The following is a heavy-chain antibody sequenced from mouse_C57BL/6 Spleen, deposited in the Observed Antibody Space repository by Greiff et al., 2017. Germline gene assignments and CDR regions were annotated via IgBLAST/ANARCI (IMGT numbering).Heavy chain of an antibody. CDR1: GYAFSSYW. CDR3: ARDYGYGCFDY. CDR2: IYPGDGDT. D-gene: IGHD2-2*01. Sequence: QVQLKQSGAELVKPGASVKISCKASGYAFSSYWMNWVKQRPGKGLEWIGQIYPGDGDTNYNGKFKGKATLTADKSSSTAYMQLSSLTSEDSAVYFCARDYGYGCFDYGGQGTTLTVSS. J-gene: IGHJ2*01. V-gene: IGHV1-80*01.